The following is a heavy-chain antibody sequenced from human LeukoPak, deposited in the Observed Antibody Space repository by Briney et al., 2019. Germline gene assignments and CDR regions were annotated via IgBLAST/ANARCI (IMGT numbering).Heavy chain of an antibody. CDR2: IIPILGIA. J-gene: IGHJ4*02. Sequence: AASVKVSCKASGYTFTGYYMHWVRQAPGQGLEWMGRIIPILGIANYAQKFQGRVTITADKSTSTAYMELSSLRSEDTAVYYCARVTTELLSNWGQGTLVTVSS. CDR1: GYTFTGYY. D-gene: IGHD3-10*01. CDR3: ARVTTELLSN. V-gene: IGHV1-69*04.